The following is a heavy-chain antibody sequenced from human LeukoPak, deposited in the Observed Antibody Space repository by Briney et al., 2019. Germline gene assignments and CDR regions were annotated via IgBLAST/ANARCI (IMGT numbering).Heavy chain of an antibody. CDR1: GFTFSSYE. Sequence: PGGSLRLSCAASGFTFSSYEMTWVRQAPGKGLEWVSYISSSGSTIYYADSVKGRFTISRDNAKNSLYLQMNSLRAEDTAVYYCARYCSSTSCRYYYYGMDVWGKGTTVTVSS. J-gene: IGHJ6*04. CDR2: ISSSGSTI. V-gene: IGHV3-48*03. D-gene: IGHD2-2*01. CDR3: ARYCSSTSCRYYYYGMDV.